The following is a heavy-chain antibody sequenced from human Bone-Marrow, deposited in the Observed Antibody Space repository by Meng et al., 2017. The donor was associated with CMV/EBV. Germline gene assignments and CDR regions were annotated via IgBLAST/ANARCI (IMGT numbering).Heavy chain of an antibody. D-gene: IGHD6-6*01. CDR3: ARDLRQLVRYYYYYYGMDV. J-gene: IGHJ6*02. CDR2: ISSSSSYI. V-gene: IGHV3-21*01. Sequence: GESLKISCAASGFTFSSYGMHWVRQAPGKGLEWVSSISSSSSYIYYADSVKGRFTISRDNAKNSLYLQMNSLRAEDTAVYYCARDLRQLVRYYYYYYGMDVWGQGTTVTVSS. CDR1: GFTFSSYG.